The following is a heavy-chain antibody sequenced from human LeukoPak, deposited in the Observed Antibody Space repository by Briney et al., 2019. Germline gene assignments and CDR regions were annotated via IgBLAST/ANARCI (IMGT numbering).Heavy chain of an antibody. J-gene: IGHJ4*02. V-gene: IGHV5-51*01. CDR3: ARLRRDSSSWDYFDY. CDR2: IYPGDSDT. CDR1: GYSFASYW. D-gene: IGHD6-13*01. Sequence: GESLKISCKGSGYSFASYWIGWVRQMPGKGLEWMGIIYPGDSDTRYSPSFQGQVTISADKSISTAYLQWSSLKASDTAMYYCARLRRDSSSWDYFDYWGQGTLVTVSS.